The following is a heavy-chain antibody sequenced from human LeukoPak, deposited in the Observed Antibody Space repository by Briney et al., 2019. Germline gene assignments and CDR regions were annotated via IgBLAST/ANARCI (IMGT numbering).Heavy chain of an antibody. D-gene: IGHD3-9*01. Sequence: SETLSLTCTVSGGSISSYYWSWIRQPPGKGLEWIGYIYYSGSTNYNPSLKSRVTISVATSKNQFSLKLSSVTAADTAVYYCAGFGRYFDWFADYWGQGTLVTVSS. CDR2: IYYSGST. CDR1: GGSISSYY. V-gene: IGHV4-59*12. CDR3: AGFGRYFDWFADY. J-gene: IGHJ4*02.